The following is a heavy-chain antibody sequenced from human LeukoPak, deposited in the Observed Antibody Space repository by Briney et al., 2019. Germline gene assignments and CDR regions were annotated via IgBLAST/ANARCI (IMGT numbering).Heavy chain of an antibody. CDR2: IIPIFGTA. CDR1: GGTFSSYA. V-gene: IGHV1-69*13. D-gene: IGHD4-17*01. CDR3: AREPETDDYGDYSTLYFQH. Sequence: ASVKVSCKASGGTFSSYAISWVRQAPGQGLEWMGGIIPIFGTANYAQKFQDRVTITADESTSTAYMELSSLRSEDTAVYYCAREPETDDYGDYSTLYFQHWGQGTLVTVSS. J-gene: IGHJ1*01.